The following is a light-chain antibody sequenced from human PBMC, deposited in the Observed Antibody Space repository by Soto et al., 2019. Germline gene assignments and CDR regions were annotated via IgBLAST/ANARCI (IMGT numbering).Light chain of an antibody. J-gene: IGKJ1*01. Sequence: DIQMTQSPSSLSASVGDRVTITCRASQNIDSYLNWYQQRPGKAPKLLIHDASSLQSGVPSRFSGSGSGTDFTLTISSLQPEDFATYYCQQSYSTPQTFGQGTKVDIK. V-gene: IGKV1-39*01. CDR3: QQSYSTPQT. CDR1: QNIDSY. CDR2: DAS.